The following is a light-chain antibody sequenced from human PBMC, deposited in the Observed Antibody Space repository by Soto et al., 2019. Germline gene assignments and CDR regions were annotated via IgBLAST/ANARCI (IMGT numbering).Light chain of an antibody. CDR1: QSVSNN. Sequence: EIVMTQSPATLSVSPGERATLSCRASQSVSNNLAWYQQQPGQAPMLLIFGASTRATGIPDRFSGSGSGTDFTLTISRLEPEDFALYYCQQYGNSAPITFGQGTRLEI. CDR2: GAS. CDR3: QQYGNSAPIT. J-gene: IGKJ5*01. V-gene: IGKV3-20*01.